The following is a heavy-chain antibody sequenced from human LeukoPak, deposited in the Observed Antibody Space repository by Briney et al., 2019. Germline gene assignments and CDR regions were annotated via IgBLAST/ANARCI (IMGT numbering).Heavy chain of an antibody. D-gene: IGHD5-18*01. Sequence: GGSLRLSCAASGFTFSSYAMSWVRQAPGKGLEWVSAISGSGGSTYYADSVKGRFSISRDNAKNSLYLQMNSLRAEDTAVYYCASWDTAMVNDIWDQGTMVTVSS. CDR2: ISGSGGST. J-gene: IGHJ3*02. CDR1: GFTFSSYA. CDR3: ASWDTAMVNDI. V-gene: IGHV3-23*01.